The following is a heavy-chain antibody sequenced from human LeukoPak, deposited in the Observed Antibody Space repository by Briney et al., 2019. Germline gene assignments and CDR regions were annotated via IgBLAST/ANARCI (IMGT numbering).Heavy chain of an antibody. J-gene: IGHJ4*02. V-gene: IGHV1-24*01. CDR3: AGGPPLRGSYDY. CDR1: GYTLTELS. CDR2: FDPEDGET. D-gene: IGHD1-26*01. Sequence: ASVKVSCKVSGYTLTELSMHWVRPAPGKGLEWMGGFDPEDGETSYAQKFQGRVTMTEDTSTDTAYMELSSLRSEDTAVYYCAGGPPLRGSYDYWGQGTLVTVSS.